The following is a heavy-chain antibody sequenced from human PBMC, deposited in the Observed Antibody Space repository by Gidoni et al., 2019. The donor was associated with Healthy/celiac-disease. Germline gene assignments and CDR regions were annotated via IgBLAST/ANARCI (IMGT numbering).Heavy chain of an antibody. V-gene: IGHV4-39*01. D-gene: IGHD4-17*01. J-gene: IGHJ4*02. CDR2: IYYSGST. Sequence: QLQLQESGPGLVKPSETLSLTCTVSGGSISSSSYYWGWIRQPPGKGLEWIGSIYYSGSTYYNPSLKSRVTISVDTSKHQFSLKLSSVTAADTAVYYCASYGDSPLRPSNWGQGTLVTVSS. CDR3: ASYGDSPLRPSN. CDR1: GGSISSSSYY.